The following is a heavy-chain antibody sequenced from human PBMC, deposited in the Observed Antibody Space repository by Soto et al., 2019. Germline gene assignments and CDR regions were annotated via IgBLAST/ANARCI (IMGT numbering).Heavy chain of an antibody. CDR2: MRYSGDT. J-gene: IGHJ4*02. CDR3: VCSLGPTTGIDY. D-gene: IGHD1-26*01. Sequence: QLHLQQSGPGVVKPSETLSLSCTVSGGSITSSGYLWGWIRQTPGKGLEWIGNMRYSGDTHSDPSLQSRVTISVDTPQSQLSLTLSSVSAADTAIYYCVCSLGPTTGIDYWGQGILVTVSS. CDR1: GGSITSSGYL. V-gene: IGHV4-39*01.